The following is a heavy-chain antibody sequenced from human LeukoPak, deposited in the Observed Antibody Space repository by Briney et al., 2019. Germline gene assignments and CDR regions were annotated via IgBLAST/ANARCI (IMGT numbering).Heavy chain of an antibody. J-gene: IGHJ4*02. Sequence: SETLSLTCTVSGYSISSGYYWGWIRPPPGKGLEWIGSIYHSGSTYYNPSLKSRVTISVDTSKNQFSLKLSSVTAADTAVYYCARDRYYDFWSGHYTDWDQGTLVTDSS. V-gene: IGHV4-38-2*02. CDR1: GYSISSGYY. D-gene: IGHD3-3*01. CDR3: ARDRYYDFWSGHYTD. CDR2: IYHSGST.